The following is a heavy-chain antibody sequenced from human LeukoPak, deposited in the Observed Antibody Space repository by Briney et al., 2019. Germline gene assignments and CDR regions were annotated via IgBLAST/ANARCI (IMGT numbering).Heavy chain of an antibody. J-gene: IGHJ6*02. Sequence: PGGSLRLSCAASGFTFSSYWMHWVRQAPGKGLVWVSRINSDGSSTSYADSVKGRFTISRDNAKNTLYLQMNSLRAEDTAVYYCVRVMGSLIWQQLDAYYYYGMDVWGQGTTVTVSS. D-gene: IGHD6-13*01. CDR3: VRVMGSLIWQQLDAYYYYGMDV. CDR2: INSDGSST. V-gene: IGHV3-74*01. CDR1: GFTFSSYW.